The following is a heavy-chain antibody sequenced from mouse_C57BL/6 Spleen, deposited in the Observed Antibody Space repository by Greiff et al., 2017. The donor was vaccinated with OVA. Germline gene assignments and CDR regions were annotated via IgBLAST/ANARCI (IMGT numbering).Heavy chain of an antibody. J-gene: IGHJ1*03. D-gene: IGHD2-1*01. CDR2: ISYSGST. V-gene: IGHV3-1*01. CDR3: ARDWGIYYGNPYWYFDV. Sequence: VQLQQSGPGMVKPSQSLSLTCTVTGYSITSGYDWHWIRHFPGNKLEWMGYISYSGSTNYNPSLKSRISITHDTSKNHFFLKLNSVTTEDTATYYCARDWGIYYGNPYWYFDVWGTGTTVTVSS. CDR1: GYSITSGYD.